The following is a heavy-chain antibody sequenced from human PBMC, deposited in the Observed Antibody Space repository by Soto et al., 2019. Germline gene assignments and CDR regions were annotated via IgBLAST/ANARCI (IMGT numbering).Heavy chain of an antibody. J-gene: IGHJ4*01. Sequence: PSQTLSLTCAITGGSVSSNSAGWSWVRQSPSRGLEWLGRTYYRSKWYYEYAVSVRGRITINPDTSKNQYSLQLNSVTPEDTAVYFCARGEQYSGKIFAYWVQGTLVTVSS. V-gene: IGHV6-1*01. CDR3: ARGEQYSGKIFAY. CDR2: TYYRSKWYY. D-gene: IGHD1-26*01. CDR1: GGSVSSNSAG.